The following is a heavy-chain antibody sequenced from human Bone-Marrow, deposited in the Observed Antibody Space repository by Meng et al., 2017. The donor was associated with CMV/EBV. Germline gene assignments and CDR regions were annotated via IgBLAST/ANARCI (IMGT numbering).Heavy chain of an antibody. Sequence: SVKVSCKASGGTFSSYAISWVRQAPGQGLEWMGGIIPIFGTANYAQKFQGRVTITTDESTSTAYMELYSLRSEDTAVYYCAFNYDITEATDDWGQGTRVTVSS. CDR2: IIPIFGTA. V-gene: IGHV1-69*05. CDR1: GGTFSSYA. CDR3: AFNYDITEATDD. J-gene: IGHJ4*02. D-gene: IGHD3-22*01.